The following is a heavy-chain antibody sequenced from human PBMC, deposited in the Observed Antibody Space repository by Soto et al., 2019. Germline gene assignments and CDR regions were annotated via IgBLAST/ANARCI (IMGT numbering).Heavy chain of an antibody. V-gene: IGHV3-30-3*01. CDR1: GFTFSSYA. CDR2: ISYDGSNK. J-gene: IGHJ5*02. Sequence: GGALRLSCAASGFTFSSYAMHWVRQAPGKGLEWVAVISYDGSNKYYADSVKGRFTISRDNSKNTLYLQMNSLRAEDTAVYYCEKDVASGWTHNWFDPWGQGTLVTVSS. CDR3: EKDVASGWTHNWFDP. D-gene: IGHD6-19*01.